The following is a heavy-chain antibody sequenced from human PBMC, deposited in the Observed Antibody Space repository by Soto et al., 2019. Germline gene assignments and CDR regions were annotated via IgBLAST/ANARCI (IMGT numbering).Heavy chain of an antibody. J-gene: IGHJ4*02. CDR2: IYYSGST. D-gene: IGHD4-17*01. Sequence: QLQLQESGPGLVKPSETLSLTCTVSGGSISSSTNYWGWIRQPPGKGLEWIGNIYYSGSTYYKPSLKTXXTXSXXTSKNQFSLKLNSVTAADTAVYYCARDYGDYVFDYWGQGTLVTVSS. CDR1: GGSISSSTNY. CDR3: ARDYGDYVFDY. V-gene: IGHV4-39*02.